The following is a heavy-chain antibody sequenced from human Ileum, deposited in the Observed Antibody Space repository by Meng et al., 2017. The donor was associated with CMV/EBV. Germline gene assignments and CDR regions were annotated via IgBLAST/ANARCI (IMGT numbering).Heavy chain of an antibody. J-gene: IGHJ4*02. V-gene: IGHV1-2*02. D-gene: IGHD6-25*01. CDR3: ARIVAADVDY. Sequence: SCKASGYTCTSYGISWVRQAPGQGLEWMGWINPNSGGTNYAQKFQGRVTMTRDTSISTAYMELSRLRSDDTAVYYCARIVAADVDYWGQGTLVTVSS. CDR1: GYTCTSYG. CDR2: INPNSGGT.